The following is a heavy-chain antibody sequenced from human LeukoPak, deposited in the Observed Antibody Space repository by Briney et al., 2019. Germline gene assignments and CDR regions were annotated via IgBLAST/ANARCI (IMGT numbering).Heavy chain of an antibody. CDR1: GDSFSSGYY. D-gene: IGHD5-12*01. J-gene: IGHJ6*02. CDR2: LFLYGST. V-gene: IGHV4-38-2*02. CDR3: ARVLIGYERKESCMRYYYYYYGMDV. Sequence: PSETLSLTCTVSGDSFSSGYYCGWIRQPPGKGLECVATLFLYGSTNYNPSLKSRVSISVDTSKNQFSLKLSSVTAADTAVYYCARVLIGYERKESCMRYYYYYYGMDVWGQGTAVTVSS.